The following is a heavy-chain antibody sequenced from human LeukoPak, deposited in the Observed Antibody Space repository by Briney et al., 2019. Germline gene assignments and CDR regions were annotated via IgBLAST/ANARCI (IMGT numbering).Heavy chain of an antibody. J-gene: IGHJ4*02. V-gene: IGHV5-51*01. Sequence: GESLKISCKGSEYSFPNFWIAWVRQMPGKGLEWMGIIYPGDSDTRYSPSFQGRVTISADKSIGTAYLQWSSLKASDTAMYYCATTATVVTPFDYWGQGTLVTVSS. CDR1: EYSFPNFW. CDR2: IYPGDSDT. CDR3: ATTATVVTPFDY. D-gene: IGHD4-23*01.